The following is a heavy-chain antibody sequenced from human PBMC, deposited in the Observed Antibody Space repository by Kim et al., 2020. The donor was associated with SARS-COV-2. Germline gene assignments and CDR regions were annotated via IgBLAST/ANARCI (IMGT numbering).Heavy chain of an antibody. Sequence: DSGKGRFTISRDNSKNTLYLQMNSLRAEDTAVYYCAKKEPGYSSSWTYFDYWGQGTLVTVSS. V-gene: IGHV3-23*01. D-gene: IGHD6-13*01. J-gene: IGHJ4*02. CDR3: AKKEPGYSSSWTYFDY.